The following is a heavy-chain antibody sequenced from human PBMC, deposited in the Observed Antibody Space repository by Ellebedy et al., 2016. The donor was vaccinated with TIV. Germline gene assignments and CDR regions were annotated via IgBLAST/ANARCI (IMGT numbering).Heavy chain of an antibody. J-gene: IGHJ6*02. D-gene: IGHD3-10*01. V-gene: IGHV3-53*01. CDR2: FYSGSGA. CDR3: ARDQGIYGMDV. CDR1: GFTVSSNH. Sequence: GESLKISCAASGFTVSSNHMSWVRQAPGKGLEWVSVFYSGSGAYYADSVKGRFTISRDTSKNTLYLQINSLRAEDTAVYYCARDQGIYGMDVWGQGTTVTVSS.